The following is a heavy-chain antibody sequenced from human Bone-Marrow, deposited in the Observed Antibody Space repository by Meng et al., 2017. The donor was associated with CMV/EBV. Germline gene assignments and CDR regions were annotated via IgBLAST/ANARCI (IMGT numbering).Heavy chain of an antibody. J-gene: IGHJ4*02. Sequence: SETLSLTCTVSGGSISSSSYYWGWIRQPPGKGLEWIGSIYYSGSTYYNPSLKSRVTISVDTSKNQFSLKLRSVTAADTAIYYCARDSSFDQCGQGTLVTVSS. CDR3: ARDSSFDQ. D-gene: IGHD6-6*01. CDR1: GGSISSSSYY. V-gene: IGHV4-39*07. CDR2: IYYSGST.